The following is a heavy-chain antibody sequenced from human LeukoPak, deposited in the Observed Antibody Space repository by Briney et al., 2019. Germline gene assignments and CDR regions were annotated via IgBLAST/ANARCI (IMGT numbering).Heavy chain of an antibody. V-gene: IGHV5-51*01. CDR3: ARTRGYRFGYNWFDP. CDR1: GYSFTSYW. Sequence: GESLKISCKGSGYSFTSYWIGWVRQMPGQGLEWMGIIYPGDSDTRYSPSFQGQVTISADKSISTAYLQWSSLKASDTAMYYCARTRGYRFGYNWFDPWGQGTLVTVSS. CDR2: IYPGDSDT. J-gene: IGHJ5*02. D-gene: IGHD3-16*01.